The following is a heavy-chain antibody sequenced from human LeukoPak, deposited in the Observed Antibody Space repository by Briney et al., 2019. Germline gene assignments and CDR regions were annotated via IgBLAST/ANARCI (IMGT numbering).Heavy chain of an antibody. CDR1: GFTFSSYA. CDR2: ISGSGGST. D-gene: IGHD3-3*01. V-gene: IGHV3-23*01. Sequence: QPGGSLRLSCAASGFTFSSYAMSWVRQAPGKGLEWVSAISGSGGSTYYADSVKGRFTISRDNSKNTLYLQMNSLRAEDTAVYYCAKDINRYYDFWSGYYKNWGQGTLVTVSS. J-gene: IGHJ4*02. CDR3: AKDINRYYDFWSGYYKN.